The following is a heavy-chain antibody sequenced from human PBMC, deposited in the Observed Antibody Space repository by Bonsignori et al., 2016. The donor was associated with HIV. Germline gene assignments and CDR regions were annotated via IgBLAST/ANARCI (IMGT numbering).Heavy chain of an antibody. D-gene: IGHD5-24*01. CDR3: ARGGWLQYGGYFDY. CDR2: IYSGGST. Sequence: VRQAPGKGLEWVSVIYSGGSTYYADSVKGRFTISRDNSKNTLYLQMNSLRAEDTAIYYCARGGWLQYGGYFDYWGQGTLVTVSS. V-gene: IGHV3-53*01. J-gene: IGHJ4*02.